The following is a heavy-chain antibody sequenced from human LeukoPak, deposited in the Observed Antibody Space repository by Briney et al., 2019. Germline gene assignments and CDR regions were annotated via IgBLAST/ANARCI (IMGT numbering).Heavy chain of an antibody. CDR2: INWNGGST. CDR3: ARRRDYSSSNNWFDP. Sequence: RPGGSLRLSCAASGFTFDDYGMSWVRQAPGKGLEWVCGINWNGGSTGYADSVKGRFTISRDNAKNSLYLQMNSLRAEDTALYHCARRRDYSSSNNWFDPWGQGTLVTVSS. CDR1: GFTFDDYG. J-gene: IGHJ5*02. D-gene: IGHD6-13*01. V-gene: IGHV3-20*01.